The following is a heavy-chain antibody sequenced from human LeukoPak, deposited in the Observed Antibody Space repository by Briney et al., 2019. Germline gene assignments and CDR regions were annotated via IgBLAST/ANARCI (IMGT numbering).Heavy chain of an antibody. CDR2: IYTSGIT. Sequence: SETLSLTCTVSSGSISGHYWSWIRQSPGRGLEWIGNIYTSGITKYNPSLNSRVTISIDTSKNRFSLKVTSMTAADTAIYYCARQAQDGTDNYFDPWGRGILVTVSS. D-gene: IGHD1-14*01. CDR1: SGSISGHY. J-gene: IGHJ5*02. CDR3: ARQAQDGTDNYFDP. V-gene: IGHV4-4*09.